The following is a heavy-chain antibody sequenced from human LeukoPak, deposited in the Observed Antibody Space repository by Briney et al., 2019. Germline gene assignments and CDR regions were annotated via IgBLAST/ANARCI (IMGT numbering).Heavy chain of an antibody. CDR1: GFTVSSNY. Sequence: EGSLRLSCAASGFTVSSNYMSWVRQAPGKGLEWVSVIYSGGSTYYADSVKGRFTISRDNSKNTLYLQMNSLRAEDTAVYYCARVSCSSTSCWSSPYYGMDVWGQGTTVTVSS. J-gene: IGHJ6*02. V-gene: IGHV3-66*01. CDR3: ARVSCSSTSCWSSPYYGMDV. CDR2: IYSGGST. D-gene: IGHD2-2*01.